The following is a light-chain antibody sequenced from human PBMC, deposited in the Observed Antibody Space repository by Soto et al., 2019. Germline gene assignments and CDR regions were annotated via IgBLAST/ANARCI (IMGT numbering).Light chain of an antibody. CDR1: QSIFYSSNNKNY. V-gene: IGKV4-1*01. CDR2: WAS. J-gene: IGKJ1*01. Sequence: DIVLTQSPDSLSVSLGERATINCKSSQSIFYSSNNKNYLVWYQQKPGQPPKLLIYWASTRESGVPDRFNGSGSGTDFTLSSSSRQAEDAAVYYCQQYFNTPRTFGQGTKLEIK. CDR3: QQYFNTPRT.